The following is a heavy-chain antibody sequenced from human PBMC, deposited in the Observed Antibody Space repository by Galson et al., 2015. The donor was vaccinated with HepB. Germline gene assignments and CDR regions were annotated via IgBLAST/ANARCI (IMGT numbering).Heavy chain of an antibody. CDR2: ISSSSSYI. CDR1: GFTFSSYS. CDR3: ARAMEGGAMVTLIDY. D-gene: IGHD5-18*01. Sequence: SLRLSCAASGFTFSSYSMNWVRQAPGKGLEWVSSISSSSSYIYYADSVKGRFTISRDNAKNSLYLQMNSLRAEDTAVYYCARAMEGGAMVTLIDYWGQGTLVTVSS. J-gene: IGHJ4*02. V-gene: IGHV3-21*01.